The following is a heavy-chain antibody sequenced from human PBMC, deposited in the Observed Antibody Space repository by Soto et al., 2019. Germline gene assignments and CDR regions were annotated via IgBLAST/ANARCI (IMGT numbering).Heavy chain of an antibody. CDR3: ARGKSYYGSGKGIYDYYSLDV. V-gene: IGHV1-69*10. CDR2: VIPVFGLA. CDR1: GGTFSSYA. J-gene: IGHJ6*02. D-gene: IGHD3-10*01. Sequence: ASVKVSCKSSGGTFSSYAISWVRQAPGQGLEWMGGVIPVFGLATYAQKVQGRVTITADKSTNTAYMEVSSLRSEDTTVYYCARGKSYYGSGKGIYDYYSLDVWGQGTTVTVSS.